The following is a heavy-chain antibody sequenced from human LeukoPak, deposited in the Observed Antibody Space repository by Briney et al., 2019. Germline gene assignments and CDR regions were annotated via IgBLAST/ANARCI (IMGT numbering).Heavy chain of an antibody. CDR3: ARDLRYYDSSGKAYYYFMDV. CDR1: GGSISGYY. Sequence: SETLSLTCSVSGGSISGYYWSWIRQPAGRGLEWIGRIYISGSTNYNPSLKSRVTMSVDTSKNQFSLKLSSVTAADTAVYYCARDLRYYDSSGKAYYYFMDVWGKGTTVTVSS. J-gene: IGHJ6*03. D-gene: IGHD3-22*01. V-gene: IGHV4-4*07. CDR2: IYISGST.